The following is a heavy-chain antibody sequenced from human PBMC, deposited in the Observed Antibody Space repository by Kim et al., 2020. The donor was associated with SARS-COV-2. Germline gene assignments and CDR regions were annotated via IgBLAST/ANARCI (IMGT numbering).Heavy chain of an antibody. J-gene: IGHJ4*02. D-gene: IGHD3-10*01. Sequence: PSLKRRVTISVDTSKNQFSLKLSSVTAADTAVYYCARDGDYYGSGSSFDYWGQGTLVTVSS. CDR3: ARDGDYYGSGSSFDY. V-gene: IGHV4-39*07.